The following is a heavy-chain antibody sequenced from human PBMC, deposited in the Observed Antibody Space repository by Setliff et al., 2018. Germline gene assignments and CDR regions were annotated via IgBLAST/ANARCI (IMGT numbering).Heavy chain of an antibody. Sequence: ASVKVSCKASGYTFINYEINWVRQATGQGLEWMGGMNPNNGNTGYAQKFQGRVTMTRDTSASTAYMELSSLRSEDTAVYYCASSFSSYYDSSGYPLGAFDIWGQGTMVTVSS. CDR2: MNPNNGNT. D-gene: IGHD3-22*01. CDR1: GYTFINYE. V-gene: IGHV1-8*02. CDR3: ASSFSSYYDSSGYPLGAFDI. J-gene: IGHJ3*02.